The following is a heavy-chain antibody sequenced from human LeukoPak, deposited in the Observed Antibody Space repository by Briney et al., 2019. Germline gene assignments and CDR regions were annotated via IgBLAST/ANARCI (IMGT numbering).Heavy chain of an antibody. Sequence: PSETLSLTCTVSGDSLSSYCWSWIRQPAGKGLEWIGRICTSGNTKYNPSLTSRVTILIDKFQNQFSLKLTSVNGPSTGLYYCARGGVGGVSYNNWFDPWGQGTLVTVSS. CDR3: ARGGVGGVSYNNWFDP. D-gene: IGHD1-26*01. CDR1: GDSLSSYC. V-gene: IGHV4-4*07. CDR2: ICTSGNT. J-gene: IGHJ5*02.